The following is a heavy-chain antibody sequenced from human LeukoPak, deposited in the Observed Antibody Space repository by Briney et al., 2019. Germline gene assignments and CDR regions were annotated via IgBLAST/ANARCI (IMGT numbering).Heavy chain of an antibody. CDR3: ARVRSDPVKGGLVVGISFDY. J-gene: IGHJ4*02. CDR2: IYPGDSDT. CDR1: GYSFTSYW. V-gene: IGHV5-51*01. Sequence: GESLKISCKGSGYSFTSYWIGWVRQMPGKGLEWMGIIYPGDSDTRYSPSFQGQVTISADKSISTAYLQWSSLKASDTAMYYCARVRSDPVKGGLVVGISFDYWGQGTLVTVSS. D-gene: IGHD3-22*01.